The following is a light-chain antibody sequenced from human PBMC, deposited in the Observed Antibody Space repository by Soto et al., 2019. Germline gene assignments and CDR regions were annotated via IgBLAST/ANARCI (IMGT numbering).Light chain of an antibody. CDR3: SSYTSSSTLYV. CDR2: EVN. J-gene: IGLJ1*01. CDR1: SSDVGGYTY. V-gene: IGLV2-14*01. Sequence: QSGLAQPASVSWSPRQSITISCTGASSDVGGYTYVSWYQQHPGKAPKLMIYEVNNRPSGVSNRFSGSKSGNTASLTISGLQAEDEADYYCSSYTSSSTLYVFGTGTKVTVL.